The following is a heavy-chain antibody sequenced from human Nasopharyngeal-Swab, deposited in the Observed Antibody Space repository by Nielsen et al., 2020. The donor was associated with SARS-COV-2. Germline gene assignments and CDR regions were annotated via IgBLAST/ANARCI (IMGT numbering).Heavy chain of an antibody. D-gene: IGHD3-16*02. CDR1: GFTFSSYA. CDR3: AKDRYDYVWGSYQGFDY. J-gene: IGHJ4*02. CDR2: ISGSGGST. Sequence: LSLTCAASGFTFSSYAMSWVRQAPGKGLEWVSAISGSGGSTYYADSVKGRFTISRDNSKNTLYLQMNSLRAEDTAVYYCAKDRYDYVWGSYQGFDYWGQGTLVTVSS. V-gene: IGHV3-23*01.